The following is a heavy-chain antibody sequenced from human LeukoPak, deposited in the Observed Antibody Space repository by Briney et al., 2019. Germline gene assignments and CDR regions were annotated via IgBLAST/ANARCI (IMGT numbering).Heavy chain of an antibody. CDR3: ARDGSSSSFDH. D-gene: IGHD6-6*01. J-gene: IGHJ4*02. CDR2: ISAYNGNT. CDR1: GFTFTRYG. V-gene: IGHV1-18*01. Sequence: ASVKVSCKASGFTFTRYGISWVRQAPGQGPEWMGRISAYNGNTNYAQKLQGRVTMTTDTSTSTVSMELRSLRSDDTAVYYCARDGSSSSFDHWGQGTLVTVAS.